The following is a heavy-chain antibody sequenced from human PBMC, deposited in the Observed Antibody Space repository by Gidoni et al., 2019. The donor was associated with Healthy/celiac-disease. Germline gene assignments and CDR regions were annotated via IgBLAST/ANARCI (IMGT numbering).Heavy chain of an antibody. CDR2: ISGSGGST. J-gene: IGHJ4*02. D-gene: IGHD3-10*01. CDR1: GCTFSSYA. V-gene: IGHV3-23*01. Sequence: EVLLLESGGGLAQPGGSLRLSCAASGCTFSSYAMRWVRPAPGKGLEWVSAISGSGGSTYYAASVKGRFTISRDNSKNTLYLQMNSLRAEDTAVYYCAKSELLWFGELSPFDDWGQGTLVTVSS. CDR3: AKSELLWFGELSPFDD.